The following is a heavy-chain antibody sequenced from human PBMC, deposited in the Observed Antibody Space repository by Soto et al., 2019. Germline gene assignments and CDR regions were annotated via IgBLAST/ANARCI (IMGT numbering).Heavy chain of an antibody. Sequence: EVQLVESGGGLVQPGGSLKLSCAASGFRFSGSDIHWVHQASGEGLEWVGRIKTKAESYATALAASVKGRFFMSRDDSKNTAYLEMNSLKTEDTALYYCTRRDCSGGNCYSDFDFWGQGALVTVSS. J-gene: IGHJ4*02. V-gene: IGHV3-73*01. D-gene: IGHD2-15*01. CDR2: IKTKAESYAT. CDR1: GFRFSGSD. CDR3: TRRDCSGGNCYSDFDF.